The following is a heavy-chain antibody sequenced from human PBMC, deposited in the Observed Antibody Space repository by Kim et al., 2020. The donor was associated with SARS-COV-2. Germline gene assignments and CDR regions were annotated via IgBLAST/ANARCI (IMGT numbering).Heavy chain of an antibody. CDR3: VRHSNSWLFSMDV. Sequence: SYNPSLKSRVTIAVDTSKNQFSLKLSSVTAADTAVYYCVRHSNSWLFSMDVWGQGTTVTVSS. V-gene: IGHV4-59*08. J-gene: IGHJ6*02. D-gene: IGHD6-13*01.